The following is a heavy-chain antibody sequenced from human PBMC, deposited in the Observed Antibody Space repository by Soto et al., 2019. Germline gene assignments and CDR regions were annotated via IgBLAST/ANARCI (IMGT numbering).Heavy chain of an antibody. V-gene: IGHV3-48*02. Sequence: PGGSLRLSCAASGFTFSRYSMNWVRQAPGKGLEWVSYISSSSSTIYYADSVKGRFTISRDNAKNSLYLQMNSLGDEDTAVYYCARELYVWGTFGAFDIWGQGTMVTVSS. CDR1: GFTFSRYS. J-gene: IGHJ3*02. D-gene: IGHD3-16*01. CDR3: ARELYVWGTFGAFDI. CDR2: ISSSSSTI.